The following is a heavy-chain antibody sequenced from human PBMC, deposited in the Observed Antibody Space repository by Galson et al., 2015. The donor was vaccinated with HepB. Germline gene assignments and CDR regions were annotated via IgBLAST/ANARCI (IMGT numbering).Heavy chain of an antibody. CDR2: ISGSGGST. D-gene: IGHD5-24*01. V-gene: IGHV3-23*01. CDR3: AKEVVEMATSYYYYGMDV. J-gene: IGHJ6*02. Sequence: SLRLSCAASGFTFSSYAMSWVRQAPGKGLEWVSAISGSGGSTYYADSVKGRFTISRDNSKNTLYLQMNSLRAEDTAVYYCAKEVVEMATSYYYYGMDVWGQGTTVTVSS. CDR1: GFTFSSYA.